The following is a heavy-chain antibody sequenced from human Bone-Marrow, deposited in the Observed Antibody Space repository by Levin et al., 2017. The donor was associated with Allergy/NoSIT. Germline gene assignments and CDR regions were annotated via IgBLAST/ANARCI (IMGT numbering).Heavy chain of an antibody. CDR2: IRDTGTVT. CDR3: ARASGTPCANGVCFRGFYFYGMDV. Sequence: GGSLRLSCAASEFTFDNYAMTWVRQAPGKGLEWLSTIRDTGTVTSYADSVKGRFSISRDSSKKTLYLQMNSLRAEDTAVYYCARASGTPCANGVCFRGFYFYGMDVWGQGTTVTASS. CDR1: EFTFDNYA. D-gene: IGHD2-8*01. J-gene: IGHJ6*01. V-gene: IGHV3-23*01.